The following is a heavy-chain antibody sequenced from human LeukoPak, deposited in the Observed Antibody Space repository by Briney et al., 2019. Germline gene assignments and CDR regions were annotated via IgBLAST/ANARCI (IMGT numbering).Heavy chain of an antibody. D-gene: IGHD1-26*01. Sequence: GGSLRLSCAASGFIFSNLWMTWVRQAPGKGLEWVSYISSSGRTKNYADSVKGRFTISRDNAKNSLYLQMNSLRAEDTAVYYCARGKWEPLDYWGQGTLVTVSS. J-gene: IGHJ4*02. V-gene: IGHV3-48*03. CDR1: GFIFSNLW. CDR2: ISSSGRTK. CDR3: ARGKWEPLDY.